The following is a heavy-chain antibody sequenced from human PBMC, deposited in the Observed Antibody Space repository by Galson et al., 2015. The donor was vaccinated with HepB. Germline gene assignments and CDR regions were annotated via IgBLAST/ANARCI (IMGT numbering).Heavy chain of an antibody. CDR3: ASSTRYYYYGMDV. D-gene: IGHD2-2*01. CDR1: GYTFTGYY. Sequence: SVKVSCKASGYTFTGYYMHWVRQAPGQGLEWMGRINPNSGGTNYAQKFQGRVTMTRDTSISTAYMELSRLRSDDTAVYYCASSTRYYYYGMDVWGQGTTVTVPS. V-gene: IGHV1-2*06. J-gene: IGHJ6*02. CDR2: INPNSGGT.